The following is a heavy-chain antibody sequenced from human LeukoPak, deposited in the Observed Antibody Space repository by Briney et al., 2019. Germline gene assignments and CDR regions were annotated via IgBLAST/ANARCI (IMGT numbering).Heavy chain of an antibody. J-gene: IGHJ5*02. CDR3: ALPSWEGIAAAGTVTWFDP. CDR2: MNPNSGNT. Sequence: ASVKVSCKASGYTFTSYDINWVRQATGQGLEWMGWMNPNSGNTGYAQKFQGRVTMTRNTSISTAYMELSSLRSEDTAVYYCALPSWEGIAAAGTVTWFDPWGQGTLVTVSS. CDR1: GYTFTSYD. V-gene: IGHV1-8*01. D-gene: IGHD6-13*01.